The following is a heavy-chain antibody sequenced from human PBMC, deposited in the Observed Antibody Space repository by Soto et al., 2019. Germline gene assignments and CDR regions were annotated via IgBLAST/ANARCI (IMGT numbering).Heavy chain of an antibody. D-gene: IGHD6-6*01. V-gene: IGHV3-23*01. CDR2: FRESGGTT. Sequence: VHLWESGGGLVQPGESLRLSCAASGFTFSSSAMSWVRQAPGKGLEWVSTFRESGGTTHYADPVKGRFTMARDTSRNMLWLQMNSLRAEDKAIYYCTKDSHWASISPTHDYWGQGTLGTVSS. J-gene: IGHJ4*02. CDR3: TKDSHWASISPTHDY. CDR1: GFTFSSSA.